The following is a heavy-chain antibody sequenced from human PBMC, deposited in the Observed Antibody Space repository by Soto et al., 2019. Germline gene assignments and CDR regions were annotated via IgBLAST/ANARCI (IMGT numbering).Heavy chain of an antibody. J-gene: IGHJ4*02. V-gene: IGHV1-69*05. Sequence: QVQLVQSGPEVTKPGSSVKVSCKASGGSFSNSGISWVRQAPGQGLRWIGGIIPLVGKSDYRQEFQGRVTLITDESKTTAYMELSRLRSDDSATYYCAKDQAGDMSRWGQGTLVTVSS. CDR1: GGSFSNSG. CDR2: IIPLVGKS. CDR3: AKDQAGDMSR. D-gene: IGHD2-21*01.